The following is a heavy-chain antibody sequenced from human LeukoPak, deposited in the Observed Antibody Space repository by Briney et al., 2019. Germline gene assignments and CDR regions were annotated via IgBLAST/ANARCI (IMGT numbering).Heavy chain of an antibody. CDR1: GYSFATYW. CDR3: ATPGSSTSFDY. D-gene: IGHD6-13*01. Sequence: GESLKISCKGSGYSFATYWIGWVRQMPGKGLEWMGIIYPADSDTKYSPSFQGQVTISADKSISTAYLQWSSLKASDTAIYYCATPGSSTSFDYWGQGTLVTVSS. J-gene: IGHJ4*02. V-gene: IGHV5-51*01. CDR2: IYPADSDT.